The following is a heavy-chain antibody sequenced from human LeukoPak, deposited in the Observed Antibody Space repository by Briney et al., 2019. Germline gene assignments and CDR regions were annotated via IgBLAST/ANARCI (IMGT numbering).Heavy chain of an antibody. CDR1: GFTFSSYW. CDR3: AKSQYYYGSGSYHKS. CDR2: IKQDGSEK. Sequence: GGSLRLSCAASGFTFSSYWMSWVRQAPGKGLEWVANIKQDGSEKYYVDSVKGRFTISRDNSKNTLYLQMNSLRAEDTAVYYCAKSQYYYGSGSYHKSWGQGTLVTVSS. D-gene: IGHD3-10*01. J-gene: IGHJ5*02. V-gene: IGHV3-7*03.